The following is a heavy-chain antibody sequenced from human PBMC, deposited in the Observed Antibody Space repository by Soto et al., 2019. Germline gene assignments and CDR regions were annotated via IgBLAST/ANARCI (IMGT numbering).Heavy chain of an antibody. D-gene: IGHD3-22*01. CDR3: ARKDYFDSSGYRRDFDY. V-gene: IGHV1-18*01. Sequence: ASVKVSCKASGYTFTSYCISWVRQAPGQGLEWMGWISAYNGNTNYAQKLQGRVTMTTDTSTSTAYMELRSLRSDDTAVYYCARKDYFDSSGYRRDFDYWGQGTLVSVSS. J-gene: IGHJ4*02. CDR2: ISAYNGNT. CDR1: GYTFTSYC.